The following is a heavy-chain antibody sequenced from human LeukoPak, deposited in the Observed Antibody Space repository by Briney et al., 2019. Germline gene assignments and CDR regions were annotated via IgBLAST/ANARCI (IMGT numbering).Heavy chain of an antibody. CDR1: GYTFTSYD. D-gene: IGHD1-26*01. CDR3: ARGKWGRTDAFDI. Sequence: ASVKVSCKASGYTFTSYDINWVRQATGQGLEWMGWMNPNNDNTGYAQKFQGRVTITRNTSISTAYMELSSLRSEDTAVYYCARGKWGRTDAFDIWGQGTMVTVSS. V-gene: IGHV1-8*03. J-gene: IGHJ3*02. CDR2: MNPNNDNT.